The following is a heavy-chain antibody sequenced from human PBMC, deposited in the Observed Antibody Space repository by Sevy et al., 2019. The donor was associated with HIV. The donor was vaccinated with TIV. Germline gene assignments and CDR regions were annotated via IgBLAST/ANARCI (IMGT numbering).Heavy chain of an antibody. CDR1: GCSISSYY. D-gene: IGHD6-13*01. CDR3: ARVRNTDSSSWSNYYYYYGMDV. CDR2: IYYSGST. J-gene: IGHJ6*02. V-gene: IGHV4-59*01. Sequence: SENLSLTCTVSGCSISSYYWSWIRQPPGKGLEWIGYIYYSGSTNYNPSLKSRVIISVDTSKNQFSLKLSSVTAADTAVYHCARVRNTDSSSWSNYYYYYGMDVWGQGTTVTVSS.